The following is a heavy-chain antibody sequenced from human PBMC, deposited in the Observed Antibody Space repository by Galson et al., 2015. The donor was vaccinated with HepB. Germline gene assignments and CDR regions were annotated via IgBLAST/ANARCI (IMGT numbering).Heavy chain of an antibody. CDR2: IVVGSGNT. CDR3: AVGYYGDPRDYYYYMDV. Sequence: SVKVSCKASGFTFTSSAVQWVRQARGQRHEWIGWIVVGSGNTNYAQKFQERVTLTRDMSTSKAYMELSILRSEDTAVYYCAVGYYGDPRDYYYYMDVWGKGTTVTVSS. V-gene: IGHV1-58*01. J-gene: IGHJ6*03. D-gene: IGHD4-17*01. CDR1: GFTFTSSA.